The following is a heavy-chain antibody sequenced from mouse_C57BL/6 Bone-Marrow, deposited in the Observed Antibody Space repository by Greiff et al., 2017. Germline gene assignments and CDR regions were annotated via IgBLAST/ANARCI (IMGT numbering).Heavy chain of an antibody. CDR3: TTENYDCRLDY. CDR1: GFNIKDDY. D-gene: IGHD2-4*01. CDR2: IDPENGDT. J-gene: IGHJ2*01. V-gene: IGHV14-4*01. Sequence: VQLQQSGAELVRPGASVKLSCTASGFNIKDDYMHWVKQRPEQGLEWIGWIDPENGDTEYASKFQGKATITADTSSNTAYLQLSSLTSEDTAVYYCTTENYDCRLDYWGQGTTLTVSS.